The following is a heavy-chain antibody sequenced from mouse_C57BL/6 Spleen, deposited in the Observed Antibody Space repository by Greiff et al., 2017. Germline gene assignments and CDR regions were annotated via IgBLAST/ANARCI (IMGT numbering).Heavy chain of an antibody. CDR2: IYPRSGNT. V-gene: IGHV1-81*01. CDR1: GYTFTSYG. CDR3: ARPHDGSSRRPNYYYAMDY. J-gene: IGHJ4*01. Sequence: QVQLQQSGAELARPGASVKLSCKASGYTFTSYGISWVKQRTGQGLEWIGEIYPRSGNTYYNAKFKGKATLTADKSSSTAYMELRSLTSEDSAVYFCARPHDGSSRRPNYYYAMDYWGQGTSVTVSS. D-gene: IGHD1-1*01.